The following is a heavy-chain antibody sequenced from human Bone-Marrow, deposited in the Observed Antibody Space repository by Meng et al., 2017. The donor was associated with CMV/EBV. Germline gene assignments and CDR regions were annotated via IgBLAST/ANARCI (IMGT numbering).Heavy chain of an antibody. D-gene: IGHD1-26*01. CDR2: INSDGSST. V-gene: IGHV3-74*01. J-gene: IGHJ3*02. CDR1: GFTFSSYW. Sequence: GESLKISCAASGFTFSSYWMHWVRQAPGKGLVWVSRINSDGSSTSYADSVKGRFTISRDNAKNTLYLQMNSLRAEDTAVYYCARELGELSGDAFDICGQGTMVTVSS. CDR3: ARELGELSGDAFDI.